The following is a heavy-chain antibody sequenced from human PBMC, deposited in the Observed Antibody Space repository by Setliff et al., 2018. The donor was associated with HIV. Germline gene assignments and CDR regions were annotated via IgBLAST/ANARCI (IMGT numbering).Heavy chain of an antibody. Sequence: SETLSLTCAVYGGSFRGFYWNGIRQPPGKGLEWIGEINHSGSTNYNPSLKSRVTISVDTSKNQFSLKLSSVTAPDTAVYYCARGGRWGADWGQGTLVTVSS. CDR1: GGSFRGFY. CDR2: INHSGST. V-gene: IGHV4-34*01. CDR3: ARGGRWGAD. D-gene: IGHD1-26*01. J-gene: IGHJ4*02.